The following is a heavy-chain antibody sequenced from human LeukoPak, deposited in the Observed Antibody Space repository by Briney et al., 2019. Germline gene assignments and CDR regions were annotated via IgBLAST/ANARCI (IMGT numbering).Heavy chain of an antibody. CDR3: ARGGVNIDY. J-gene: IGHJ4*02. CDR1: GGSISSYY. Sequence: SSETLSLTCIVSGGSISSYYWSWIRQPPGKGLEWIGYIYYSGSTNYNPSLKSRVTISVDTSKNQFSLKLSSVTAADMAVYFCARGGVNIDYWGQGTLVTVSS. V-gene: IGHV4-59*01. D-gene: IGHD3-10*01. CDR2: IYYSGST.